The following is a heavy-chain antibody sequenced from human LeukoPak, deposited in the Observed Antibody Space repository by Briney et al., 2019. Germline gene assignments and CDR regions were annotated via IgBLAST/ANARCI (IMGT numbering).Heavy chain of an antibody. J-gene: IGHJ4*02. D-gene: IGHD3-10*01. CDR3: ARDPDPGFGELFYFDY. CDR1: GFTFSSYW. Sequence: TGGSLRLSCAASGFTFSSYWMSWVRQAPGKGLEWVANIKQDGSEKYYVDSVKGRFTISRDNAKNSLYLQMNSLRAEDTAVYYCARDPDPGFGELFYFDYWGQGTLVTVSS. V-gene: IGHV3-7*01. CDR2: IKQDGSEK.